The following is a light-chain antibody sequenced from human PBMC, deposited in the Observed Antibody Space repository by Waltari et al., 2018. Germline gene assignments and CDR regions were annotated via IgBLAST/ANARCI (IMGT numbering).Light chain of an antibody. CDR2: EPS. CDR1: QSVSSI. V-gene: IGKV3-15*01. CDR3: QQYNHWPPIT. Sequence: EIVMTQSPDTLSVSPGERATFSCRASQSVSSILTWYQQKPGQAPRLLIYEPSTRATSIPARFRGSGSGTDFTLAISSLQSEDSAVYYCQQYNHWPPITFGQGTRLEIK. J-gene: IGKJ5*01.